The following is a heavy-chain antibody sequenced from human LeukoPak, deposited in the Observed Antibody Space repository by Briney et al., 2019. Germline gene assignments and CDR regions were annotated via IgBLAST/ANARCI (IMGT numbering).Heavy chain of an antibody. CDR1: GYTFTGYY. V-gene: IGHV1-2*04. CDR3: ARSRRKRRDIVVVPAAIPARSGDDAFDI. D-gene: IGHD2-2*01. J-gene: IGHJ3*02. Sequence: ASVKVSCRASGYTFTGYYMHWVRQAPGQGLEWMGWINPNSGGTNYAQKFQGWVTMTRDTSISTAYMELSRLRSDDTAVYYCARSRRKRRDIVVVPAAIPARSGDDAFDIWGQGTMVTVSS. CDR2: INPNSGGT.